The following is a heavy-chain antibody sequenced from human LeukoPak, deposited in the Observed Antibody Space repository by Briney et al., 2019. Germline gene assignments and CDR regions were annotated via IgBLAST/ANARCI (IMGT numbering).Heavy chain of an antibody. J-gene: IGHJ6*03. CDR3: ARLAGANYYYYYMDV. D-gene: IGHD6-19*01. V-gene: IGHV1-69*05. CDR2: IIPIFGTA. CDR1: GGTFSSYA. Sequence: SVKVSCKASGGTFSSYAISWVRQAHGQGLEWMGGIIPIFGTANYAQKFQGRVTITTDESTSTAYMELSSLRSEDTAVYYCARLAGANYYYYYMDVWGKGTTVTVSS.